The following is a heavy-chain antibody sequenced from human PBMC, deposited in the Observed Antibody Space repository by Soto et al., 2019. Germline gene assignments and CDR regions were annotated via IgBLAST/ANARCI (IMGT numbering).Heavy chain of an antibody. CDR2: IKSDGSEM. CDR1: GFTFSSYW. V-gene: IGHV3-7*03. CDR3: ARAMGVAITADYFQH. Sequence: AGGSLRLSCVASGFTFSSYWMSWVRQAPGKGLEWVANIKSDGSEMYYVDSVKGRFTISRDNARKSLYLQMNSLRVEDTALYYCARAMGVAITADYFQHWGQGTLVTVSS. D-gene: IGHD5-12*01. J-gene: IGHJ1*01.